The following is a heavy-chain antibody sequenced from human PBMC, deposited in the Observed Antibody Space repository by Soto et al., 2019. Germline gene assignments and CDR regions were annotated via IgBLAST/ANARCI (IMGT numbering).Heavy chain of an antibody. Sequence: SETLSLTCTVSGGSISSYYWSWIRQPPGKGLEWIGYIYHSGSTYYNPSLKSRVTISVDRSKNQFSLKLSSVTAADTAVYYCAVGKAVLRFLEWFSQADSGMDVWGQGTTVTVSS. J-gene: IGHJ6*02. CDR2: IYHSGST. CDR3: AVGKAVLRFLEWFSQADSGMDV. CDR1: GGSISSYY. V-gene: IGHV4-59*04. D-gene: IGHD3-3*01.